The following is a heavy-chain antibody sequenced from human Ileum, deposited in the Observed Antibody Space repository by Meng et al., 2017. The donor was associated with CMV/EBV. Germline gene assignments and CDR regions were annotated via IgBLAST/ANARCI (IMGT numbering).Heavy chain of an antibody. D-gene: IGHD1-14*01. CDR3: AVSPNQDPGP. J-gene: IGHJ5*02. CDR2: IYQTGAT. Sequence: VQLRESAPGMVKPTWTLSLTCAVSGASIGSDRYWSWVRQPPGKGLEWIGEIYQTGATNYNPSLKSRVTISMDKSKNQFSLILTSVTAADTAFYYCAVSPNQDPGPWGQGTLVTVSS. V-gene: IGHV4-4*02. CDR1: GASIGSDRY.